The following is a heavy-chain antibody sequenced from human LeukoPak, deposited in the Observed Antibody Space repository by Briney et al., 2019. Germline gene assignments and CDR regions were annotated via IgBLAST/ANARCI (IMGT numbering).Heavy chain of an antibody. V-gene: IGHV1-8*01. J-gene: IGHJ5*02. CDR3: ARRRQLGKNWFDH. CDR2: MNPNSGNT. Sequence: ALVKVSCKASGYTFTSYDINWMRQATGQGLEWMGWMNPNSGNTGYAQKFQGRVTMTRNTSISTAYMELSSLRSEDTAVYYCARRRQLGKNWFDHWGQGTLVTVSS. CDR1: GYTFTSYD. D-gene: IGHD6-6*01.